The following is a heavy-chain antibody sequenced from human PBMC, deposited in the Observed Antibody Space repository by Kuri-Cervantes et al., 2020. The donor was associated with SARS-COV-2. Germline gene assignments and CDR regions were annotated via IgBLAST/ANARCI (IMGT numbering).Heavy chain of an antibody. Sequence: ASVKVSCKASGYTFTAYYMHWVRQAPGQGLEWMGWINPNSGGANYAQKFQGRVTMTEDTPTDTAYMELSSLRSEDTAVYYCATGHNWNYVSGGMDVWGQGTTVTVSS. CDR1: GYTFTAYY. CDR3: ATGHNWNYVSGGMDV. D-gene: IGHD1-7*01. V-gene: IGHV1-2*02. J-gene: IGHJ6*02. CDR2: INPNSGGA.